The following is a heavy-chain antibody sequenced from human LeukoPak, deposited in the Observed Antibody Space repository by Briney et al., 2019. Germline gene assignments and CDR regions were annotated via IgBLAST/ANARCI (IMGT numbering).Heavy chain of an antibody. CDR2: IYYSGST. CDR3: ASAYYYGSGSYIH. V-gene: IGHV4-59*08. J-gene: IGHJ4*02. D-gene: IGHD3-10*01. Sequence: QPSETLSLTCTVSGGSISSYYWSWIRQPPGKGLEWIGYIYYSGSTNYNPSIKSRVTISVDTSKNQFSLKLSSVTAVDTAVYYCASAYYYGSGSYIHWGQGTLVTVSS. CDR1: GGSISSYY.